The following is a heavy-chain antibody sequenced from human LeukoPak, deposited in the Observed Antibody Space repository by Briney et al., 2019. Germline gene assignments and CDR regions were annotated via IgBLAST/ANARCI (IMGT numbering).Heavy chain of an antibody. CDR3: ARDVRDSSGYYLRIFGY. Sequence: PSETLSLTCTVSGGSMNNYYWNWIRQPPGKALEWIGSIHYRGSTYYNPSLRSRVIMSIDGSTNRFSLKLSSVTAADTAVYYCARDVRDSSGYYLRIFGYWGQGILVTVSS. V-gene: IGHV4-59*12. CDR1: GGSMNNYY. CDR2: IHYRGST. D-gene: IGHD3-22*01. J-gene: IGHJ4*02.